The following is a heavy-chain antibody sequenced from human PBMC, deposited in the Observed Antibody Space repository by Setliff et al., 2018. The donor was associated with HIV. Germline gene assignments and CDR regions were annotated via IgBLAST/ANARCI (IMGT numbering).Heavy chain of an antibody. CDR3: ARSTSMTTKMVDF. V-gene: IGHV5-51*01. CDR2: IYPGDSDT. Sequence: PGESLKISCKGSGYIFTTYWIGWVRQMPGKGLEWMGIIYPGDSDTRYRPSFQGQVTISADKSISTAYLQWSSLKASDTAMYYCARSTSMTTKMVDFWCQGTLVTVS. CDR1: GYIFTTYW. J-gene: IGHJ4*02. D-gene: IGHD4-17*01.